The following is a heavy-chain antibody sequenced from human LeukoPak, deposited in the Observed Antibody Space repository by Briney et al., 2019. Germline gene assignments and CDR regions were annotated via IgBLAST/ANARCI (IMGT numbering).Heavy chain of an antibody. CDR3: ATNSDIVVVPAATPALGY. CDR2: IYYSGST. J-gene: IGHJ4*02. CDR1: GGSISSGDYY. Sequence: PSQTLSLTCTVSGGSISSGDYYWSWIRQPPGKGLEWIGYIYYSGSTYYSPSLKSRVTISVDTSKNQFSLKLSPVTAADTAVYYCATNSDIVVVPAATPALGYWGQGTLVTVSS. D-gene: IGHD2-2*01. V-gene: IGHV4-30-4*01.